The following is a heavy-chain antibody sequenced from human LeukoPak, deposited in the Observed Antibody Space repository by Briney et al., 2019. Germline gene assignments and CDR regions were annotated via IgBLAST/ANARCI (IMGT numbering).Heavy chain of an antibody. J-gene: IGHJ4*02. Sequence: GGSLRLSCEGSGFTFSDYGLHWVRQAPGRGLEWVALIWYDGGHTYYADSVKGRFTISRDNSKNTLYLQMNSLRAEDTALYYCARNPVRNAYYRDSTRYWGQGTLVTVSS. V-gene: IGHV3-33*01. CDR2: IWYDGGHT. D-gene: IGHD3-16*01. CDR1: GFTFSDYG. CDR3: ARNPVRNAYYRDSTRY.